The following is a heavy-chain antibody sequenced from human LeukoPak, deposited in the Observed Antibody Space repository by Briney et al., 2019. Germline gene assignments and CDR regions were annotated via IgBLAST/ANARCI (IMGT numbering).Heavy chain of an antibody. CDR3: ATTRPYSSSSTGYYYYMDV. V-gene: IGHV3-23*01. CDR1: GFTFSSYA. D-gene: IGHD6-13*01. CDR2: ISGSGGST. J-gene: IGHJ6*03. Sequence: GGSLRLSCAASGFTFSSYAMSRVRQAPGKGLEWVSAISGSGGSTYYADSVKGRFTISRDNSKNTLYLQMNSLRAEDTVVYYCATTRPYSSSSTGYYYYMDVWGKGTTVTVSS.